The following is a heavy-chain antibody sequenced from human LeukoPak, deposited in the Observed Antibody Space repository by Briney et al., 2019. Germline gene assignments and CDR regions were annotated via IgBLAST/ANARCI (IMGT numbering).Heavy chain of an antibody. CDR1: GYTFTVYY. Sequence: ASVTVSCKASGYTFTVYYMHWVRQAPGQGLEWMGWINPNSGGRNYPQKFQGRVTMTRDTSISTAYMELSRLRSDDTAVYYCARDQSGYDRSGPHDYWGQGTLVTASS. D-gene: IGHD3-22*01. CDR3: ARDQSGYDRSGPHDY. CDR2: INPNSGGR. J-gene: IGHJ4*02. V-gene: IGHV1-2*02.